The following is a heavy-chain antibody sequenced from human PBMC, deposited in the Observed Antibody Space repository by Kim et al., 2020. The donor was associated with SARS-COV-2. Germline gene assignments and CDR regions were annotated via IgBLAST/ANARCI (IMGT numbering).Heavy chain of an antibody. CDR2: ISGSGGST. V-gene: IGHV3-23*01. CDR3: ALYSSSWYGFDY. D-gene: IGHD6-13*01. J-gene: IGHJ4*02. CDR1: GFTFSSYA. Sequence: GGSLRLSCAASGFTFSSYAMSWVRQAPGKGLEWVSAISGSGGSTYYADSVKGRFTISRDNSKNTLYLQMNSLRAEDTAVYYCALYSSSWYGFDYWGQGTLVTVSS.